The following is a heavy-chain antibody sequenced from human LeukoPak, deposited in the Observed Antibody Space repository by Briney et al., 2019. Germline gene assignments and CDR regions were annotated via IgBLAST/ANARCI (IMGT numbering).Heavy chain of an antibody. V-gene: IGHV3-7*01. CDR3: ARLREIPVFGVVTKSTSYFDY. Sequence: GGSLRLSCPASGFTFTNYWMSWVRQAPGKGLELVANIKQDRSEKYYVDSVKGRFTISRDNAKNSLYLQMNSLRAEDTAVYYCARLREIPVFGVVTKSTSYFDYWGQGTLVTVSS. J-gene: IGHJ4*02. CDR2: IKQDRSEK. CDR1: GFTFTNYW. D-gene: IGHD3-3*01.